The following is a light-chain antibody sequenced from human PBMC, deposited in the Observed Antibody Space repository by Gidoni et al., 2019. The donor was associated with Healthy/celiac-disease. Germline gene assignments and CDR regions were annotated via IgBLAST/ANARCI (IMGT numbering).Light chain of an antibody. J-gene: IGLJ3*02. Sequence: QSALTQPRSVSGSPGQSVTISCTGTSSDVGGYTYVSWYQQHPGKASKLMIYDVSKRPSGVPDRFSGSKSGNTASLTISGLQAEDEADYYCCSYAGSSWVFGGGTKLTVL. V-gene: IGLV2-11*01. CDR1: SSDVGGYTY. CDR3: CSYAGSSWV. CDR2: DVS.